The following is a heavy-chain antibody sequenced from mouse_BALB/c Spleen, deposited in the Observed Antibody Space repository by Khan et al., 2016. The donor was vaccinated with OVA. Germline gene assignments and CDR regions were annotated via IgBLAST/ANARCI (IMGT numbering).Heavy chain of an antibody. D-gene: IGHD2-10*01. Sequence: VQLQESGPELKKPGETVKISCKASGHTFTNIGMNWVKQAPGKGLKWMGWINTYTGEPTYADDFNGRFAFSLEASASTAYLQINNLTNEDTATYFCARPPYFSYAMDNWGQGTSVTVSS. CDR1: GHTFTNIG. CDR3: ARPPYFSYAMDN. CDR2: INTYTGEP. V-gene: IGHV9-3-1*01. J-gene: IGHJ4*01.